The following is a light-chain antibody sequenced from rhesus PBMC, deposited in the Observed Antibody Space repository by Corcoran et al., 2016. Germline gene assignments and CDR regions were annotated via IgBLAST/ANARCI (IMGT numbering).Light chain of an antibody. J-gene: IGKJ2*01. CDR3: QHSYGTPYS. Sequence: DIQMTQSPSSLSASVGDRVTITCRASENVNNYLHWYQQKPGKAPKLLTYAASTLQSGVPSRFSGSGSGTDYTFTIRSLQPEDVATDYCQHSYGTPYSFGQGTKVGIK. V-gene: IGKV1-74*01. CDR1: ENVNNY. CDR2: AAS.